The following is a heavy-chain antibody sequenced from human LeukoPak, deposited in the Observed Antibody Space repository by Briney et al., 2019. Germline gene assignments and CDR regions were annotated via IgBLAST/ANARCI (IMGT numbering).Heavy chain of an antibody. D-gene: IGHD5-12*01. CDR2: IYYSGST. CDR3: ARDGSIVATIGGDY. J-gene: IGHJ4*02. Sequence: SETLSLTCSVSDGSITMDYYYWGWVRQPPGKGLEWIGSIYYSGSTYYNPSLKSPVTISVDTSKNQFSLKLSSVTAADTAVYYCARDGSIVATIGGDYWGQGTLVTVSS. CDR1: DGSITMDYYY. V-gene: IGHV4-39*07.